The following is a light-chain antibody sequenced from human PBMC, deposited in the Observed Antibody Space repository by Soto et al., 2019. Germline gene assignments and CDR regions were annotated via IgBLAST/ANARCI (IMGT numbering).Light chain of an antibody. CDR2: SND. CDR3: AAWDDSLNGPV. CDR1: SSNIGGNT. V-gene: IGLV1-44*01. Sequence: QSVLTQPPSASGTPGQRVTISCSGSSSNIGGNTVNWYQQFPGTAPKLLISSNDQRPSGVPDRFSGSKSGTSASLAISGLQSEDEADYYCAAWDDSLNGPVFGGGTKVTVL. J-gene: IGLJ2*01.